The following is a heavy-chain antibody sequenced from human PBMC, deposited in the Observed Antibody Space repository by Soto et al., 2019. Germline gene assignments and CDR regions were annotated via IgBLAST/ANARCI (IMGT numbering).Heavy chain of an antibody. CDR1: GGSITSTDW. J-gene: IGHJ6*02. V-gene: IGHV4-4*02. CDR2: IYHSGGT. Sequence: QVHLQESGPGLVEPSGTLSLTCAVSGGSITSTDWWTWVRQPPGKGLEWIGEIYHSGGTNYNPSLNGRLTVSVHRAINQCSLTLTSVTAADTAVYFCASLNITRYHFYGVDVWGPGTTVFVS. D-gene: IGHD2-2*01. CDR3: ASLNITRYHFYGVDV.